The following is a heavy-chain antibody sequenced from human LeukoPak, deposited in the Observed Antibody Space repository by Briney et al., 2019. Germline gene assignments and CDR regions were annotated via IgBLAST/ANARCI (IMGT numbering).Heavy chain of an antibody. V-gene: IGHV3-23*01. Sequence: GGSLRLSCAASGFTFNNYAMSWVRQAPGKGLEWVSFISGGTTSTFYADSVKGRFAISRDNSKNTLALQMNSLRAEDTAVYYCAREGCSSTSCYTWGRTKNYYYYGMDVWGQGTTVTVSS. D-gene: IGHD2-2*02. CDR1: GFTFNNYA. J-gene: IGHJ6*02. CDR3: AREGCSSTSCYTWGRTKNYYYYGMDV. CDR2: ISGGTTST.